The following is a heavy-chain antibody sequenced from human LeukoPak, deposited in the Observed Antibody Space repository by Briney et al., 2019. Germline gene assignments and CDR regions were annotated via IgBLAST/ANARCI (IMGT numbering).Heavy chain of an antibody. CDR1: GFTFSSYA. J-gene: IGHJ4*02. V-gene: IGHV3-30-3*01. D-gene: IGHD2-15*01. CDR3: ARDRLLRAGDY. CDR2: ISYDGSNK. Sequence: PGGSLRLSCAASGFTFSSYAMHWVRQAPGKGLEWVAVISYDGSNKYYADSVKGRFTISRDNSKNTLYLQMNSLRAEDTAVYYCARDRLLRAGDYWGQGTLVTVSS.